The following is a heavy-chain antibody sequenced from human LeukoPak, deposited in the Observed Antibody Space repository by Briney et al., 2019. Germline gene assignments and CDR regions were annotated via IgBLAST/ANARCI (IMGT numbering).Heavy chain of an antibody. J-gene: IGHJ4*02. V-gene: IGHV3-7*05. Sequence: PGGSLRLSRVVSGFSFNNYWLSSVRPAPGKGLEWVANIKQDGSEKYYVDSVKGRFSISRDNAKNSLYLQMNSLRAEDTAVYYCARDYDVWSGYLDYWGQGTLVTVSS. CDR1: GFSFNNYW. D-gene: IGHD3-3*01. CDR2: IKQDGSEK. CDR3: ARDYDVWSGYLDY.